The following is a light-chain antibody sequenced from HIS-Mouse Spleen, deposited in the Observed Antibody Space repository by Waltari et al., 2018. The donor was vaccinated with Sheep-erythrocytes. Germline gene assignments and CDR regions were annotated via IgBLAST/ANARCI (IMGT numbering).Light chain of an antibody. CDR2: WAS. V-gene: IGKV4-1*01. CDR3: QQYYSTLLT. Sequence: DIVMTQSPDSLAVSLVERATINCKSSQSVLYSSNNKNYLAWYQQKPGQPPTLLIYWASTRESGVPDRFSGSGSGTDFTLTISSLQAEDVAVYYCQQYYSTLLTFGGGTKVEIK. CDR1: QSVLYSSNNKNY. J-gene: IGKJ4*01.